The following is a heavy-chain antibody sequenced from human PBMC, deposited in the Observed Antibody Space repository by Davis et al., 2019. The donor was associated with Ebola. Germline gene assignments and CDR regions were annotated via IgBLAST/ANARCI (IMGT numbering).Heavy chain of an antibody. CDR2: IYYSGIT. CDR3: VRGTGTTSTMFDP. CDR1: GGSISSYY. Sequence: MPSEPLSLTCTVPGGSISSYYWSWFRQPPGKGLEWIGYIYYSGITNYNPSLKSRVTISVDTSKNQFALKLSSVTAADTAVYYCVRGTGTTSTMFDPWGQGTLVTVSS. J-gene: IGHJ5*02. V-gene: IGHV4-59*01. D-gene: IGHD1-7*01.